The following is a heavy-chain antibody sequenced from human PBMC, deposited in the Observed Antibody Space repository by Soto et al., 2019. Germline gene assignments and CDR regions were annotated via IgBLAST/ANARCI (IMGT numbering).Heavy chain of an antibody. J-gene: IGHJ4*02. CDR2: IYYTGSA. CDR1: GGAISSSSYY. V-gene: IGHV4-39*01. CDR3: ARGTLTRSSYPTDFAF. Sequence: SETLSLTCGVSGGAISSSSYYWGWLRQPAGKGLELIGSIYYTGSAYYSPSLKSQITISVDTSKNQFSLKMTSVTAADTAVYYCARGTLTRSSYPTDFAFWGKGDLVTVSS.